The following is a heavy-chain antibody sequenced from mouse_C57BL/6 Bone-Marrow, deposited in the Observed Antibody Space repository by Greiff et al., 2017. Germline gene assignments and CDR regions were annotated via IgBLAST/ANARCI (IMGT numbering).Heavy chain of an antibody. Sequence: QVQLKESGPELVKPGASVKISCKASGYTFTDYYINWVKQRPGQGLEWIGWIFPGSGSTYYNEQFKGKATLTVDKSSSTAYMLLSSLTSEDSAVYFCARLGLYFFYAMDYWGQGTSVTVSS. CDR3: ARLGLYFFYAMDY. V-gene: IGHV1-75*01. D-gene: IGHD6-1*01. CDR1: GYTFTDYY. J-gene: IGHJ4*01. CDR2: IFPGSGST.